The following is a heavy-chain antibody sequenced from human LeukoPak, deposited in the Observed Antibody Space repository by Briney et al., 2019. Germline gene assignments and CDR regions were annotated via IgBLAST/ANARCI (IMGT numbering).Heavy chain of an antibody. CDR2: INPNSGGT. D-gene: IGHD3-22*01. J-gene: IGHJ4*02. Sequence: ASVKVSCKASGYTFTGYYMHWVRQAPGQGLEWMGWINPNSGGTNYAQKFQGRVTMTRDTSISTAYMELSRLRSDDTAVYYCARDSYDSSGYYYGYFDYWGQGTLVTVSS. CDR3: ARDSYDSSGYYYGYFDY. CDR1: GYTFTGYY. V-gene: IGHV1-2*02.